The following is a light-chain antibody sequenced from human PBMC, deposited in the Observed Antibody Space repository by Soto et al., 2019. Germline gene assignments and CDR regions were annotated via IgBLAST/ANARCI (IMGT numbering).Light chain of an antibody. Sequence: EIVLTPSPGTLSLSPGKRATLSCRASQSISSSYLAWYQQRPGQAPRLLIYGASSRATGIPDRFSGSGSGTEFTLTISRLEPEDFAVYYCQQYGSSSWTFGQGTKVDIK. CDR1: QSISSSY. J-gene: IGKJ1*01. CDR2: GAS. CDR3: QQYGSSSWT. V-gene: IGKV3-20*01.